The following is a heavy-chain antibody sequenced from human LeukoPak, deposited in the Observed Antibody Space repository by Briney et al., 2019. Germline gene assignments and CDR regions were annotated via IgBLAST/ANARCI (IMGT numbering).Heavy chain of an antibody. CDR3: ARVVSGRNYFDY. Sequence: SSVKVSCKASGGTFSSYAISWVRQAPGQGLEWMGGIIPIFGTANYAQKFQGRATITADESTSTAYMELSSLRSEDTAVYYCARVVSGRNYFDYWGQGTLVTVSS. CDR1: GGTFSSYA. J-gene: IGHJ4*02. CDR2: IIPIFGTA. D-gene: IGHD3-3*01. V-gene: IGHV1-69*01.